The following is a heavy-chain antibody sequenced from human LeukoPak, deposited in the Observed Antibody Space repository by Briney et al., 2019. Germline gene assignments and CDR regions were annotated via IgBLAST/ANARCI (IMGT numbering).Heavy chain of an antibody. D-gene: IGHD2-2*02. CDR2: INPNSGGT. CDR1: GYTFTGYY. Sequence: ASEKVSCKASGYTFTGYYMHWVRQAPGQGLEWMGWINPNSGGTNYAQKFQGRVTMTRDTSISTAYMELSRLRSDDTAVYYCARAYAEAFVVVPAAIHVLHYWGQGTLVTVSS. CDR3: ARAYAEAFVVVPAAIHVLHY. J-gene: IGHJ4*02. V-gene: IGHV1-2*02.